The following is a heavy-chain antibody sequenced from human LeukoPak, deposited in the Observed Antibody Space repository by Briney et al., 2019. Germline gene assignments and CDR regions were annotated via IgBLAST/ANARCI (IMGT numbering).Heavy chain of an antibody. V-gene: IGHV3-23*01. J-gene: IGHJ4*02. CDR3: AKALLRYFDWLLGPFDY. D-gene: IGHD3-9*01. CDR1: EFTFSSYA. CDR2: ISGSGGST. Sequence: GGSLRLSCAASEFTFSSYAMSWVRQAPGKGLEWVSAISGSGGSTYYADSVKGRFTISRDNSKNTLYLQMNSLRAEDTAVYYCAKALLRYFDWLLGPFDYWGQGTLVTVSS.